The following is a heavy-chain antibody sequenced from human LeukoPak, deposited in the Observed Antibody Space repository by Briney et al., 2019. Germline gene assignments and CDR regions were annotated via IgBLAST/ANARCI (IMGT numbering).Heavy chain of an antibody. CDR3: ARPRNTYGFDI. V-gene: IGHV3-7*04. CDR1: GFTFSNYW. Sequence: PGGSLRLSCAASGFTFSNYWMSWVRQAPGKGLEWVANIKQDGSEKYYVDSVKGRFTISRDNAKNSLYLRMNSLGAEDTALYYCARPRNTYGFDIWGQGTMVTVSS. J-gene: IGHJ3*02. CDR2: IKQDGSEK. D-gene: IGHD3-16*02.